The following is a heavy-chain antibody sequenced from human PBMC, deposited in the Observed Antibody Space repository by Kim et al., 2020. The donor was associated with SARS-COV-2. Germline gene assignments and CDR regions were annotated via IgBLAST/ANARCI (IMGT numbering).Heavy chain of an antibody. V-gene: IGHV3-7*01. J-gene: IGHJ6*02. Sequence: YVDSGKGRFTISRDNAKNSLYLQMNSLRAEDTAVYYCASHYGYYYYGMDVWGQGTTVTVSS. D-gene: IGHD4-17*01. CDR3: ASHYGYYYYGMDV.